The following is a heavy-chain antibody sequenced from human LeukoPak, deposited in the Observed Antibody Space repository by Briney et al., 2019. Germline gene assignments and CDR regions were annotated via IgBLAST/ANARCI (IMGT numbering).Heavy chain of an antibody. D-gene: IGHD1-26*01. J-gene: IGHJ4*02. CDR1: GYTLTDYY. V-gene: IGHV1-2*02. CDR3: ARAWLWDPFDY. Sequence: ASVKVSCKASGYTLTDYYMHWVRQAPGQGLEWMGWINPNSGGTNYAQKFQGRVTMTRDTSISTAYMELSSLRSEDTAVYYCARAWLWDPFDYWGQGTLVTVSS. CDR2: INPNSGGT.